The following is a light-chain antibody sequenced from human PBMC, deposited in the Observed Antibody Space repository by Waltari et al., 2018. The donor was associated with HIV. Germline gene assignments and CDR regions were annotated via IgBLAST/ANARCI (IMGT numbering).Light chain of an antibody. V-gene: IGLV2-8*01. CDR1: SSDVGGYNY. CDR3: SSYAGSNNLL. Sequence: QSALTQPPSASGSPGQSVTISCTGTSSDVGGYNYVSCYQQHPGKAPKLMLYEVSKRPSGVPDRFAGSKSGNTASLTVSGLQAEDDADYYCSSYAGSNNLLFGGGTKLTVL. J-gene: IGLJ2*01. CDR2: EVS.